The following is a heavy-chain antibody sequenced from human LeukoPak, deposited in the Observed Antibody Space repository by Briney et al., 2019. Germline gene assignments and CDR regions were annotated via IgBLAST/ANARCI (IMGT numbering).Heavy chain of an antibody. J-gene: IGHJ4*02. CDR3: AVGSYLGRNFDE. CDR1: GLTFNSNN. CDR2: ISGRGGST. Sequence: GGSLRLPCVASGLTFNSNNMRWARHPPQKGLEGVSAISGRGGSTYYADSVEGRLTIPRDNSENTLYVQMHSLRAEDTAVYYSAVGSYLGRNFDEGGQGPLLTVPS. D-gene: IGHD3-10*01. V-gene: IGHV3-23*01.